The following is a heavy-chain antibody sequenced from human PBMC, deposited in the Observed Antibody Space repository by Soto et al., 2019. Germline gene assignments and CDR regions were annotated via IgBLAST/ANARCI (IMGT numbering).Heavy chain of an antibody. CDR1: GGSFSNYA. V-gene: IGHV1-69*01. J-gene: IGHJ4*02. CDR2: IIPIFGTP. CDR3: VARRYCSGGTCPDYFDY. D-gene: IGHD2-15*01. Sequence: QVQPVQSGAEVKKPGSSVKVSCTASGGSFSNYAISWVRQAPGQGLEWMGGIIPIFGTPNYAQKLQGRVTITADESTITAYMELSSRRSEDTAVYYCVARRYCSGGTCPDYFDYWGQGTLVIVSS.